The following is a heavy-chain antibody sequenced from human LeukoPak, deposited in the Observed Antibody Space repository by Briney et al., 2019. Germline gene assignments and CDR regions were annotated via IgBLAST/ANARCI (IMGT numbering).Heavy chain of an antibody. CDR1: GGSISSYY. CDR3: AGKYYDFWSGYRDAFDI. J-gene: IGHJ3*02. V-gene: IGHV4-4*07. CDR2: IYTSGST. Sequence: SETLSLTCTVSGGSISSYYWSWIRQPAGKGLEWIGRIYTSGSTNYNPSLKSRVTMSVDTSKNQFSLKLGSVTAADTAVYYCAGKYYDFWSGYRDAFDIWGQGTMVTVSS. D-gene: IGHD3-3*01.